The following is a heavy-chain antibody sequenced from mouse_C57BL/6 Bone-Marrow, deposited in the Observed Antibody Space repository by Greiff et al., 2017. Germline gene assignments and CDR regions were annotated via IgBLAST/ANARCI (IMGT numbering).Heavy chain of an antibody. J-gene: IGHJ2*01. D-gene: IGHD1-1*01. Sequence: QVQLQQPGAELVRPGSSVKLSCKASGYTFTSYWMDWVKQRPGQGLEWIGNIYPSDSETHYNQKFKDKATFTVDKSSSTAYMQLSSLTSEDSAVYYCARRGIYYYGSSYLDYWGQGTTLTVSS. V-gene: IGHV1-61*01. CDR1: GYTFTSYW. CDR2: IYPSDSET. CDR3: ARRGIYYYGSSYLDY.